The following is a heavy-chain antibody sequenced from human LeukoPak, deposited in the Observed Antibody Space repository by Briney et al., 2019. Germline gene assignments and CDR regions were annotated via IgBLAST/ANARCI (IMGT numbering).Heavy chain of an antibody. D-gene: IGHD2-15*01. CDR1: GYSFTSYW. J-gene: IGHJ4*02. CDR2: IYPGDSDT. CDR3: ARQVPLGYCSGGSCYSFDY. Sequence: GESLKISCKGSGYSFTSYWIGWVRQMPGKGLEWMGIIYPGDSDTRYSPSFQGQVTISADESISTAYLQWSSLKASDTAMYYCARQVPLGYCSGGSCYSFDYWGQGTLVTVSS. V-gene: IGHV5-51*01.